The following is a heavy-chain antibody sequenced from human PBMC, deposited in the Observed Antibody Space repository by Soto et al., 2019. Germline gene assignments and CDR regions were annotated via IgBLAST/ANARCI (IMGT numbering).Heavy chain of an antibody. CDR2: IIPIFGTA. V-gene: IGHV1-69*13. CDR1: GGTFSSYA. Sequence: GASVKVSCKSSGGTFSSYAISWVRQAPGQGLEWMGGIIPIFGTANYAQKFQGRVTITADESTSTAYMELSSLRSEDTAVYYCAREARVGGYDSFDYWGQGTLVTVSS. CDR3: AREARVGGYDSFDY. D-gene: IGHD5-12*01. J-gene: IGHJ4*02.